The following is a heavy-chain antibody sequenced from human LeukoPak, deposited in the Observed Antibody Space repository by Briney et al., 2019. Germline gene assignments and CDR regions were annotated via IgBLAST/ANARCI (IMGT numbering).Heavy chain of an antibody. CDR2: ISGSGGST. V-gene: IGHV3-23*01. Sequence: GGSLRLSCAASGFTFDDYTMHWVRQAPGKGLEWVSAISGSGGSTYYADSVKGRFTISRDNSKSTLYLQMNSLRAEDTAVYYCASRMYYFDYWGQGTLVTVSS. CDR3: ASRMYYFDY. D-gene: IGHD2/OR15-2a*01. J-gene: IGHJ4*02. CDR1: GFTFDDYT.